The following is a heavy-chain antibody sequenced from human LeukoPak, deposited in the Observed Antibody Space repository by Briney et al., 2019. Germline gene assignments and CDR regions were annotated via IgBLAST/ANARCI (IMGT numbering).Heavy chain of an antibody. J-gene: IGHJ4*02. CDR3: ASDVATIIDY. Sequence: GGSLRLSCAASGFTFSSYGMHWVRQAPGKGLEWVAFIRYDGSNKYYADSVKGRFTISRDNSKNTLYLQMNSLRAEDTAVYYCASDVATIIDYWGQGTLVTVSS. CDR2: IRYDGSNK. CDR1: GFTFSSYG. D-gene: IGHD5-12*01. V-gene: IGHV3-30*02.